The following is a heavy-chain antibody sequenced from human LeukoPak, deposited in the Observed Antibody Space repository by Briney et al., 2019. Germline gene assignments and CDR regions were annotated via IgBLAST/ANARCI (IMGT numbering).Heavy chain of an antibody. J-gene: IGHJ4*02. D-gene: IGHD3-22*01. V-gene: IGHV4-34*01. CDR2: INHSGST. CDR1: GGSFSGYY. CDR3: ARPRQSGYHINYFDY. Sequence: TSETLSPTCAVYGGSFSGYYWSWIRQPPGKGLEWIGEINHSGSTNYNPSLKSRVTISVDTSKNQFSLKLSSVTAADTAVYYCARPRQSGYHINYFDYWGQGTLVTVSS.